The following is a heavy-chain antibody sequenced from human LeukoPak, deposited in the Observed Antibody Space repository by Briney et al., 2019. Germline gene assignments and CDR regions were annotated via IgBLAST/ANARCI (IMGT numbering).Heavy chain of an antibody. D-gene: IGHD3-22*01. V-gene: IGHV3-48*03. CDR2: FAGSDTTT. CDR1: GFDFGAYE. J-gene: IGHJ4*02. Sequence: GGSLRLSCAASGFDFGAYEMNWVRKAPGKGLEWVAYFAGSDTTTYYADSVKGRFTISRDNARNSLYLQMNSLRAEDTALYYCTTLGYHLDSWGQGTLVTVSS. CDR3: TTLGYHLDS.